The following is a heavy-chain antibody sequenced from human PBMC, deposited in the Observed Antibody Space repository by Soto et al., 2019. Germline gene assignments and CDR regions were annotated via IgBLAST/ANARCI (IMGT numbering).Heavy chain of an antibody. V-gene: IGHV3-23*05. CDR2: ISTSGSST. D-gene: IGHD1-1*01. Sequence: EVQLLESGGEFVQPGGSLRLSCAASGVSFSDYAMTWVRQAPGKGLEWVALISTSGSSTLYADSMKGRFIISSDNSKNALYLQMNRLGADDTALYYCARVAAFNWNNAFDIWGQATIGGVAS. CDR1: GVSFSDYA. CDR3: ARVAAFNWNNAFDI. J-gene: IGHJ3*02.